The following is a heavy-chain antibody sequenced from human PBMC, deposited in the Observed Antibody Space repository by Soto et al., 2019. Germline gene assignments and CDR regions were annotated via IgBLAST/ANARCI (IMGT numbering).Heavy chain of an antibody. D-gene: IGHD6-13*01. CDR3: AREAPLYSSSWQNFDY. Sequence: GASVKVSCKASGYTFTSYGISWVRQAPGQRLEWMGWISAYNGNTNYAQKLQGRVTMTTDTSTSAAYMELRSLRSDDTAVYYCAREAPLYSSSWQNFDYWGQGTLVTVSS. V-gene: IGHV1-18*01. J-gene: IGHJ4*02. CDR2: ISAYNGNT. CDR1: GYTFTSYG.